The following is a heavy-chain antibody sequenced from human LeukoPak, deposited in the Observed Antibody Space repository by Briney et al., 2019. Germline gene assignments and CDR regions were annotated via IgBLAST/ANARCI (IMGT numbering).Heavy chain of an antibody. CDR1: GGSISGFY. Sequence: ETLSLTCTVSGGSISGFYLSWVRQAPGKGLEWVSSISSSSSYIYYADSVKGRFTISRDNAKNSLYLQMNSLRAEDTAVYYCARDLQPILYWGQGTLVTVSS. CDR2: ISSSSSYI. J-gene: IGHJ4*02. D-gene: IGHD4-11*01. CDR3: ARDLQPILY. V-gene: IGHV3-21*01.